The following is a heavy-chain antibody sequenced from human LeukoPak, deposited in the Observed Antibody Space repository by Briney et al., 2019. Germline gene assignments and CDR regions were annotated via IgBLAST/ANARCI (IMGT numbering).Heavy chain of an antibody. CDR2: IGGRGEST. D-gene: IGHD6-19*01. J-gene: IGHJ4*02. Sequence: GSLLLSCAASGFPFSSYAMNWVRQAPGKGLEWVSAIGGRGESTYYTESVKGRFTISRHNSKNTLYLQMNGLRADDTAVYYCAKGKDDSSGWYFFYWGQGTLVTVSS. CDR1: GFPFSSYA. CDR3: AKGKDDSSGWYFFY. V-gene: IGHV3-23*01.